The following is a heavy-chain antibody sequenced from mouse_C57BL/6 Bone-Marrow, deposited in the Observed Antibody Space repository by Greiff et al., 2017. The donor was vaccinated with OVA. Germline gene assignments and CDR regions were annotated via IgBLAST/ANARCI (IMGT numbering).Heavy chain of an antibody. V-gene: IGHV2-9-1*01. J-gene: IGHJ3*01. Sequence: VKLQESGPGLVAPSQSLSITCTVSGFSLTSYAISWVRQPPGKGLEWIGVIWTGGGTNYNSDLNSRLSISKDNSKSKVFLKMSSLQTEDTARYYCARGDYGNSRTYWGQGTLVTVSA. D-gene: IGHD1-1*01. CDR3: ARGDYGNSRTY. CDR1: GFSLTSYA. CDR2: IWTGGGT.